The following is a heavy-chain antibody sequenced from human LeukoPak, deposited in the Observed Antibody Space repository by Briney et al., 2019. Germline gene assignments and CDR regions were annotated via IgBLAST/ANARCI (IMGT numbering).Heavy chain of an antibody. Sequence: GGSLRLSYAASVYAFCSSAISGVRHAPGKGMEWGSVIRGSDGSTYYAVSVKGRFTISRDGSKNTLYLQMDSLRAEDTAIYYCARLVRYWGQGTLVTVSS. J-gene: IGHJ4*02. V-gene: IGHV3-23*01. CDR3: ARLVRY. CDR1: VYAFCSSA. D-gene: IGHD2-21*01. CDR2: IRGSDGST.